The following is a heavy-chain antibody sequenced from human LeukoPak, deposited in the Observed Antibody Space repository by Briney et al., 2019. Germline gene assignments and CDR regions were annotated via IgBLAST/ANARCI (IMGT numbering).Heavy chain of an antibody. CDR1: GYSISSGYY. CDR3: ARDGITIFGVVMEFDY. CDR2: IYYSGST. D-gene: IGHD3-3*01. J-gene: IGHJ4*02. Sequence: PSETLSLTCTVSGYSISSGYYWGWIRQPPGKGLEWIGSIYYSGSTYYNPSLKSRVTISVDTSKNQFSLKLSSVTAADTAVYYCARDGITIFGVVMEFDYWGQGTLVTVSS. V-gene: IGHV4-38-2*02.